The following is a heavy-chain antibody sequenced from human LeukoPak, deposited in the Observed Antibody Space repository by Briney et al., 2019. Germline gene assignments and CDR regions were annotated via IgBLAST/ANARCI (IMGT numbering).Heavy chain of an antibody. J-gene: IGHJ4*02. CDR2: IYSGGST. CDR3: ARDSDY. V-gene: IGHV3-66*01. CDR1: GFTFSTYA. Sequence: GGSLRPSCAASGFTFSTYAMSWVRQAPGKGLEWVSVIYSGGSTYYADSVKGRFTISRDNSKNTLYLQMNSLRAEDTAVYYCARDSDYWGQGTLVTVSS.